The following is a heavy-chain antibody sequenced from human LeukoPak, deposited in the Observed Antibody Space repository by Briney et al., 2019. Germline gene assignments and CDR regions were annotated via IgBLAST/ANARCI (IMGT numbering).Heavy chain of an antibody. J-gene: IGHJ4*02. CDR2: MSHDGRNK. V-gene: IGHV3-30*04. CDR3: ARDSNWNQPDY. D-gene: IGHD1-20*01. CDR1: GFTFSTYA. Sequence: GGSLRLSCAASGFTFSTYAMHWVRQAPGKGLEWVAVMSHDGRNKFYADSVKGRFTISGDNSKNTLYLQMSSLGAEDTAVFYCARDSNWNQPDYWGQGTLVTVSS.